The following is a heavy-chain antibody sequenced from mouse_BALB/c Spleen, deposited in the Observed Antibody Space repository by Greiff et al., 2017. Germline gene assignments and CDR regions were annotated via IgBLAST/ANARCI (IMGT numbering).Heavy chain of an antibody. D-gene: IGHD2-3*01. V-gene: IGHV5-12-2*01. J-gene: IGHJ3*01. CDR2: ISNGGGST. CDR1: GFTFSSYT. Sequence: EVQGVESGGGLVQPGGSLKLSCAASGFTFSSYTMSWVRQTPEKRLEWVAYISNGGGSTYYPDTVKGRFTISRDNAKNTLYLQMSSLKSEDTAMYYCARPGEYDGYFWFAYWGQGTLVTVSA. CDR3: ARPGEYDGYFWFAY.